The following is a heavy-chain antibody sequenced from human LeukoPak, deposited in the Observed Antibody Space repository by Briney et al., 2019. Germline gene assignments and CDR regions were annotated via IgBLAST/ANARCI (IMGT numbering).Heavy chain of an antibody. Sequence: GGSLRLSCAASGFTFSSYSMNWVRQAPGKGLEWVSSISSSSSYIYYADSVKGRFTISGDNAKNSLYLQMNSLRAEDTAVYYCARVESSGWYVVDYWGQGTLVTVSS. J-gene: IGHJ4*02. V-gene: IGHV3-21*01. D-gene: IGHD6-19*01. CDR3: ARVESSGWYVVDY. CDR2: ISSSSSYI. CDR1: GFTFSSYS.